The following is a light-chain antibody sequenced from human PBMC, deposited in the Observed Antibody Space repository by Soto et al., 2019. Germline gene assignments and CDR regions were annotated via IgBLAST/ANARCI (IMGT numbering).Light chain of an antibody. V-gene: IGKV2-28*01. J-gene: IGKJ1*01. CDR3: MQSLQTPWT. CDR1: QSLLYSNRYNS. CDR2: LGS. Sequence: VMTQSPLSLPVTPGEPVSISCRSSQSLLYSNRYNSLDWYVQKPGQSPQLLIYLGSNRVSGVPGRFSGSGSGTDFTLKISRVEADDVGVYYCMQSLQTPWTFGQGTKVDIK.